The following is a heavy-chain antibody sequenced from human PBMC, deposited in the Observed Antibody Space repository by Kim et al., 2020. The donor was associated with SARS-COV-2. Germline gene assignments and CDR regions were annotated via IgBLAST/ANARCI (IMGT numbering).Heavy chain of an antibody. CDR3: AKDIGAAAGGGFDP. Sequence: ADSVTGRFTISRDNAKNSLYLQMNSLRAEDTALYYCAKDIGAAAGGGFDPWGQGTLVTVSS. D-gene: IGHD6-13*01. J-gene: IGHJ5*02. V-gene: IGHV3-9*01.